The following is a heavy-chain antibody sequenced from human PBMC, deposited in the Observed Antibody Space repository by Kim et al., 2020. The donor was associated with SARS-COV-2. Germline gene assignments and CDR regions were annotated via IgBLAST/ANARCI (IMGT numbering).Heavy chain of an antibody. CDR3: ASDSGFFEQQPNNWCDP. V-gene: IGHV1-3*01. D-gene: IGHD6-13*01. CDR1: GYTFTSYA. Sequence: ASVKVSCKASGYTFTSYAMHWVRQAPGQRLEWMGWINAGNGNTKYSQKFQGRVTITRDTSASTAYMELSSLRSEDTAVYYCASDSGFFEQQPNNWCDPWGQGTLVTVSS. J-gene: IGHJ5*02. CDR2: INAGNGNT.